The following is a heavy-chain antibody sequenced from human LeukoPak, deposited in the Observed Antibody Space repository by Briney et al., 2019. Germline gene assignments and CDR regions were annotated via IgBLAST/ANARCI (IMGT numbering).Heavy chain of an antibody. D-gene: IGHD3-22*01. CDR2: ISYDGSNK. Sequence: PGGSLRLSCAASGFTFSSYAMHWVRQAPGKGLEWVAVISYDGSNKYYADSVKGRFTISRDNSKNTLYLQMNSLRAEDTAVYYCARELSSGYSSRALNWFDPWGQGTLVTVSS. J-gene: IGHJ5*02. CDR1: GFTFSSYA. V-gene: IGHV3-30*04. CDR3: ARELSSGYSSRALNWFDP.